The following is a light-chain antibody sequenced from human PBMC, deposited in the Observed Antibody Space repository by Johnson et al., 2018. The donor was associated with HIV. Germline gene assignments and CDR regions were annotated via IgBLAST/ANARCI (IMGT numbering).Light chain of an antibody. Sequence: QSVLTQPPSVSAAPGQKVTISCSGSSSNIGNNYVSWYQQLPGTAHKLLIYENTKRPSGIPDRFSGSKSGTSATLGITGLQTGDEADYYCGTWDSSLSAGGVFGTGTKVTVL. CDR1: SSNIGNNY. J-gene: IGLJ1*01. V-gene: IGLV1-51*02. CDR2: ENT. CDR3: GTWDSSLSAGGV.